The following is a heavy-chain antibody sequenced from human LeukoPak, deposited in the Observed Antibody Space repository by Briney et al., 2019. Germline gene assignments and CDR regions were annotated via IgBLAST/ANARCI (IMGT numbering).Heavy chain of an antibody. V-gene: IGHV4-34*01. D-gene: IGHD1-14*01. CDR1: GGSVSDYY. Sequence: TSXXLSLTCAVDGGSVSDYYWTWIRQPPGKGMEWIGEINHSGITDYNPSLKSRVTMSIDTSKNQFSLKLSSVTAADTAVYYCARGPDHAKVGYWGQGTLVTVSS. CDR3: ARGPDHAKVGY. J-gene: IGHJ4*02. CDR2: INHSGIT.